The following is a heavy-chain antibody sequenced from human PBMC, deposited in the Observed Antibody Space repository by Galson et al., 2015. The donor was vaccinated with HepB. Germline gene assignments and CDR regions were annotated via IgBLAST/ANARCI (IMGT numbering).Heavy chain of an antibody. CDR2: ISAYNGNT. V-gene: IGHV1-18*04. Sequence: SVKVSCKASGYTFTSYGISWVRQAPGQGLEWMGWISAYNGNTNYAQKLQGRVTMTTDTSTSTAYMELRSLRSDDTAVYYCARGDSSSWYSGLDAFDIWGQGTMVTVSS. CDR3: ARGDSSSWYSGLDAFDI. CDR1: GYTFTSYG. J-gene: IGHJ3*02. D-gene: IGHD6-13*01.